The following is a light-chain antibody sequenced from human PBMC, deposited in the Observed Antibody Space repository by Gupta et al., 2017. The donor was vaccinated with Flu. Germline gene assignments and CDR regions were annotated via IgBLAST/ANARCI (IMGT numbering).Light chain of an antibody. CDR3: QSYDSSRSAWV. J-gene: IGLJ3*02. CDR2: RNN. Sequence: TISCTASSSTIGAAYDVHWYQQLPGTAPKLLIYRNNNRPSGVPDRFSGSKSGTSASLAVTGLQTEDEGDYYCQSYDSSRSAWVFGGGTKLTVL. CDR1: SSTIGAAYD. V-gene: IGLV1-40*01.